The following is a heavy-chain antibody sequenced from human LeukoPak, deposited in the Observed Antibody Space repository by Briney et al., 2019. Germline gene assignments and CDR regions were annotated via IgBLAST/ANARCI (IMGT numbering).Heavy chain of an antibody. J-gene: IGHJ5*02. V-gene: IGHV4-39*07. CDR2: MYYTGTT. CDR1: GGSIRSLGYS. Sequence: PSETLSLTWSVSGGSIRSLGYSWGWIRQPPGKGLEWIASMYYTGTTYYNPSLKSRVTMSVDTSKNQFSLNLTSVTAADTAVFYCARSVSAYAGRGWFDPWGQGTLVTVSS. CDR3: ARSVSAYAGRGWFDP. D-gene: IGHD5-12*01.